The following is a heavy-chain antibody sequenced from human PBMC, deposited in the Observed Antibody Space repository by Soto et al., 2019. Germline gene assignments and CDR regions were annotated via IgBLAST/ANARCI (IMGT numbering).Heavy chain of an antibody. CDR2: IGGGRIAM. CDR3: ARDTDYAFDH. Sequence: GGALRVSCVAPGFTFDTYSMNWVPQAQGKGLEWISYIGGGRIAMTYADSVKGRFTISRDIARTSLYLQMNSLRAEDTAMYYCARDTDYAFDHWGQGILVTVSS. V-gene: IGHV3-48*01. D-gene: IGHD4-17*01. J-gene: IGHJ4*02. CDR1: GFTFDTYS.